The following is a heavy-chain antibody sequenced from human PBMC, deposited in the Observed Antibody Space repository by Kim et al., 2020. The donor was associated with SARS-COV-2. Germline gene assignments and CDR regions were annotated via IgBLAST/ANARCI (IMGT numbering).Heavy chain of an antibody. V-gene: IGHV4-34*01. D-gene: IGHD3-9*01. CDR3: ARGLGVSDYDILTGYYSGVVPFDY. CDR2: INHSGST. CDR1: GGSFSGYY. Sequence: SETLSLTCAVYGGSFSGYYWSWIRQPPGKGLEWIGEINHSGSTNYNPSLKSRVTISVDTSKNQFSLKLSSVTAADTAVYYCARGLGVSDYDILTGYYSGVVPFDYWGQGTLVTVSS. J-gene: IGHJ4*02.